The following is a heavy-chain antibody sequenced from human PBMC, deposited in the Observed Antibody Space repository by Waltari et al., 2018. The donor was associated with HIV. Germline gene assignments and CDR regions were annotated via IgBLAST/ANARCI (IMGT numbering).Heavy chain of an antibody. CDR2: IKQDGSEK. CDR1: GFTFSSYW. V-gene: IGHV3-7*01. CDR3: ARGAPGDAFDI. J-gene: IGHJ3*02. Sequence: EVQLVESGGGLVQPGGSLRLSCAASGFTFSSYWMSWVRQAPGKGLEWVANIKQDGSEKYYVDSVKGRFTIYRDNAKNSLYLQMNSLRAEDTAVYYCARGAPGDAFDIWGQGTMVTVSS.